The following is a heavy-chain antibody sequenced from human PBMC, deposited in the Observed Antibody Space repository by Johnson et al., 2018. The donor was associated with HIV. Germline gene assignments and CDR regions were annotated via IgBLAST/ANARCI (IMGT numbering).Heavy chain of an antibody. D-gene: IGHD3-16*01. Sequence: VQLVESGGGLVKPGGSLRLSCAASGFTFSNAWMSWVRQAPGRGLEWVSVISGSGGSTFNAHSVKGRFTISRDNSENTVYLQMNSLRAEDTGVYYCAKPPSMGADAFDIWGQGTMVTVSS. CDR3: AKPPSMGADAFDI. V-gene: IGHV3-23*04. J-gene: IGHJ3*02. CDR1: GFTFSNAW. CDR2: ISGSGGST.